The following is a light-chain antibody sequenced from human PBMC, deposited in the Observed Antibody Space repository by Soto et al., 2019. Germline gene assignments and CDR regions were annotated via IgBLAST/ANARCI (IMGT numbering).Light chain of an antibody. J-gene: IGKJ5*01. CDR1: QSVSSY. Sequence: VLTQSPATLSLSPWERATLSCRASQSVSSYLAWYQQKPGQAPRLLIYDASNRATGIPARFSGSGSGTDFTLTISSLEPEDFAVYYCQQRSNWPPITFGQGTRLEIK. V-gene: IGKV3-11*01. CDR2: DAS. CDR3: QQRSNWPPIT.